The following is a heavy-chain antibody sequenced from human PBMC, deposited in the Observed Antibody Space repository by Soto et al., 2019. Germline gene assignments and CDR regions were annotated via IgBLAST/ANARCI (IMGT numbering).Heavy chain of an antibody. D-gene: IGHD2-15*01. CDR1: GYTLTELS. V-gene: IGHV1-24*01. Sequence: ASVKVSCKVSGYTLTELSMHWVRQAPGKGLEWMGGFDPEDGETIYAQKFQGRVTMTEDTSTDTAYMELSSLRSEDTAWYSGPPDARSSRLQTPPTYWGQGTLVTVSS. CDR2: FDPEDGET. J-gene: IGHJ4*02. CDR3: PPDARSSRLQTPPTY.